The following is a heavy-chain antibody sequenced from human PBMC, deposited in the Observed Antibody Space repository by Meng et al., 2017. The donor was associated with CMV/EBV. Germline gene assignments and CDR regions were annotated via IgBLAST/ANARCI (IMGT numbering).Heavy chain of an antibody. J-gene: IGHJ6*02. D-gene: IGHD3-9*01. CDR3: GRLDDTGYSNGVDV. CDR2: ISYDGSNK. V-gene: IGHV3-30-3*01. CDR1: GFTFSSYA. Sequence: GGSLRLSCAASGFTFSSYAMHWVRQAPGKGLEWVAVISYDGSNKYYADSVKGRFTISRDNAKNSLFLQMNTLRGEDTAVYWCGRLDDTGYSNGVDVWGQGIRVTVSS.